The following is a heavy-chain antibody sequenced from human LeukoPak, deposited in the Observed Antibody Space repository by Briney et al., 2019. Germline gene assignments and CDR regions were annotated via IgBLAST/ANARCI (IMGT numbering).Heavy chain of an antibody. CDR3: ARGYCSSTSCLYYLDY. CDR1: GGSFSGYY. CDR2: INHSGST. D-gene: IGHD2-2*01. J-gene: IGHJ4*02. V-gene: IGHV4-34*01. Sequence: PSETLSLTCAVYGGSFSGYYWSWIRQPPGKGLEWIGEINHSGSTNYNPSLKSRVTISVDTSKNQLSLKLSSVTAADTAVYYCARGYCSSTSCLYYLDYWGQGTLVTVSS.